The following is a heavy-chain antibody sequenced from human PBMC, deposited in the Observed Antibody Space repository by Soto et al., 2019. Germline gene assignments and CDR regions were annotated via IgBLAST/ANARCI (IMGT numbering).Heavy chain of an antibody. CDR2: IIPIFGTA. CDR3: PRTIVGATGRFDT. V-gene: IGHV1-69*13. Sequence: AASVKVSCKAAGGTFSSYAISWVRQAPGQGLEWMGGIIPIFGTANYAQKFQGRVTITADESTSTAYMELSSLRSEDTAVYYCPRTIVGATGRFDTWGQGTLVTLSS. CDR1: GGTFSSYA. D-gene: IGHD1-26*01. J-gene: IGHJ5*02.